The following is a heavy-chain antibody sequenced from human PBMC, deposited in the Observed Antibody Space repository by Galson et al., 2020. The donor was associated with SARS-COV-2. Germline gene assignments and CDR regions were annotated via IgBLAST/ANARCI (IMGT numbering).Heavy chain of an antibody. CDR3: AHSPYDYVIVTGYYNQGFFDY. J-gene: IGHJ4*02. CDR1: GFSLSTSGVG. D-gene: IGHD3-9*01. V-gene: IGHV2-5*01. Sequence: ESGPTLVKPTQTLTLTCTFSGFSLSTSGVGVGWIRQPPGKALEWLALIYWNDDKRYSPSLKSRLTITKDTSKNQVVLTMTNMDPVDTATYYCAHSPYDYVIVTGYYNQGFFDYWGQGTLVTVSS. CDR2: IYWNDDK.